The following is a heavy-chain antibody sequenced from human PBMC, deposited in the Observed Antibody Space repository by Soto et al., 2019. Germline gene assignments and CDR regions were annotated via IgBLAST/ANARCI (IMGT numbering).Heavy chain of an antibody. CDR2: INPKTAAT. CDR1: GYTFSDYF. J-gene: IGHJ6*02. CDR3: ARIKWGLDYYSGMDA. V-gene: IGHV1-2*02. D-gene: IGHD1-26*01. Sequence: QVQLVQSGAEVKKSGASVKVSCKASGYTFSDYFIQWLRQAPGQGLEWVAWINPKTAATNYAKKFQDRVTLTSDTSFSTAYLELTRLRPDDTAVYYCARIKWGLDYYSGMDAWGQGTAVTVSS.